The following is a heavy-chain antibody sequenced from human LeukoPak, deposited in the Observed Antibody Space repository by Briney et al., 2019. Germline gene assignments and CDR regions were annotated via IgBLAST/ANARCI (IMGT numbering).Heavy chain of an antibody. Sequence: SGPALVKPTRPLTLTCTFSGFSRSPRGMRVSWIRQPPVKALEWLARLVWDDDKFYSTALKTRPTSATDTSKNRVVLTRANMDPVDTATYYCARMVTGACDAFDIWGQGTMVTVSS. J-gene: IGHJ3*02. D-gene: IGHD5-18*01. CDR2: LVWDDDK. CDR3: ARMVTGACDAFDI. V-gene: IGHV2-70*04. CDR1: GFSRSPRGMR.